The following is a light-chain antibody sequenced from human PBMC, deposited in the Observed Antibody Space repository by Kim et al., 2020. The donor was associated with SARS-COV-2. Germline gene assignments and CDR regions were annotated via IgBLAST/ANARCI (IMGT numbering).Light chain of an antibody. Sequence: ASVVDRVTITCQANQDIGNSLDWYQHRPGEPPKLLIYDTVTLQRWVPSRFSGSGSGTDFSFTISSLQPEDLATYFCQQYDNFRLTFGGGTKVDIK. V-gene: IGKV1-33*01. CDR1: QDIGNS. CDR3: QQYDNFRLT. J-gene: IGKJ4*01. CDR2: DTV.